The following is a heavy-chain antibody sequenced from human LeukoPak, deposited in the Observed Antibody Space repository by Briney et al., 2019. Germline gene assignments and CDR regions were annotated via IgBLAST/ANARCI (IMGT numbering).Heavy chain of an antibody. CDR2: IYYSGST. CDR3: ASGDNDPLFDY. Sequence: PSETLSLTCTVSGGSISSGGYYWSWIRQHPGKGLEWIGYIYYSGSTYYNLSLKSRVTISVDTSKNQFSLKLSSVTAADTAVYYCASGDNDPLFDYWGQGTLVTVSP. CDR1: GGSISSGGYY. V-gene: IGHV4-31*03. D-gene: IGHD1-1*01. J-gene: IGHJ4*02.